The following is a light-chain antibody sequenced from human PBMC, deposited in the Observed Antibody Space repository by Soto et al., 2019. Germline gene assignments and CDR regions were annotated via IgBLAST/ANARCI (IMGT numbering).Light chain of an antibody. Sequence: QLVLTQSSSASASLGSSVKLTCTLSSGHRNYIIAWHQQQPGKAPRFLMKVESSGNYNKGSGVPDRFSGSTSGVDRYLTISILQSEDEADYYCETWDSQNRVFGGGTKVTVL. CDR1: SGHRNYI. J-gene: IGLJ3*02. CDR2: VESSGNY. CDR3: ETWDSQNRV. V-gene: IGLV4-60*03.